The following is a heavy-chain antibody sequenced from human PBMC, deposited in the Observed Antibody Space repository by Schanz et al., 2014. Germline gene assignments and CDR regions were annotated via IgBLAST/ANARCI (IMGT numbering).Heavy chain of an antibody. D-gene: IGHD2-15*01. Sequence: QVQLVQSGADVKKPGSSVRVSCKASGGTFSRLTFSWVRQAPGQGLEWMGRIIPSLGLAKYEQKFQDKVTITADTSTTTAYMELSGLRSEDTAVYYCARGGGPEDVFDIWGRGTMVTVSS. CDR3: ARGGGPEDVFDI. V-gene: IGHV1-69*02. CDR1: GGTFSRLT. J-gene: IGHJ3*02. CDR2: IIPSLGLA.